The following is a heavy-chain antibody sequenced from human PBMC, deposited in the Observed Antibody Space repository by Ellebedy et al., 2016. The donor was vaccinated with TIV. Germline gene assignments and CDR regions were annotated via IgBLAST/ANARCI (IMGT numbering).Heavy chain of an antibody. CDR1: GGSISSYY. V-gene: IGHV4-59*01. D-gene: IGHD3-16*01. Sequence: SETLSLTXTVSGGSISSYYWSWIRQPPGKGLEWIGYIYYSGSTNYNPSLKSRVTISVDTSKNQFSLKLSSVTAADTAVYYCARGNDYVWGSYPLLDYWGQGTLVTVSS. CDR3: ARGNDYVWGSYPLLDY. J-gene: IGHJ4*02. CDR2: IYYSGST.